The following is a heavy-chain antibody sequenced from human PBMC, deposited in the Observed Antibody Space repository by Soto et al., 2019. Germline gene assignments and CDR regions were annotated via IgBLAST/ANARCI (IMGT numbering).Heavy chain of an antibody. D-gene: IGHD2-15*01. J-gene: IGHJ4*02. Sequence: GGSLRLSCAASGFTFSNAWMNWVRQAPGKGLEWVGRIKSKTDGGTTDYVAPVKGRFTISRHDSKNTLYLQMNSLKTEDTAVYYCTTDLDIVVVVAAYDDYWGQGTLVTVSS. CDR1: GFTFSNAW. CDR3: TTDLDIVVVVAAYDDY. CDR2: IKSKTDGGTT. V-gene: IGHV3-15*07.